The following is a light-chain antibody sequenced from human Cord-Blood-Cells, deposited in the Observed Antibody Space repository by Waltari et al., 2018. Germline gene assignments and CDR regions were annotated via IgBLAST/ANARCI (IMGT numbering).Light chain of an antibody. Sequence: QSVLTPPPSVSGAPGQRVTISCTGSSSHIGAGYDVHWYQQLPETAPKLLIYGNSKRPSGVPDRFSGSKSGTSASLAITGLQAEDEADYYCQSYDSSLSGYWVFGGGTKLTVL. CDR2: GNS. CDR3: QSYDSSLSGYWV. CDR1: SSHIGAGYD. V-gene: IGLV1-40*01. J-gene: IGLJ3*02.